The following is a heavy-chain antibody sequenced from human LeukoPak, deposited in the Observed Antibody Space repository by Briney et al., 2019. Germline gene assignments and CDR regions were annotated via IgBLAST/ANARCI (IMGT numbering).Heavy chain of an antibody. CDR1: GYTFTGYY. D-gene: IGHD6-13*01. CDR2: INPNSGGT. Sequence: GASVKVSCKASGYTFTGYYMHWVRQAPGQGLEWMGWINPNSGGTNYAQKFQGRVTMTRDTSISTAYMELSRLRSDDTAVYYCARDLPRSSWDWFDPWGQGTLVTVSS. CDR3: ARDLPRSSWDWFDP. J-gene: IGHJ5*02. V-gene: IGHV1-2*02.